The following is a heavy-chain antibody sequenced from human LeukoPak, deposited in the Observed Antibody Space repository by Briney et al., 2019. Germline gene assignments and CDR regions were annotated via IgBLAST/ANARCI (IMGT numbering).Heavy chain of an antibody. CDR2: VSGSGGST. CDR3: AKDPPGAVALY. Sequence: PGGFLRLSCAASGFTFSSYAMSWVRQAPGKGREWVSAVSGSGGSTYYADSVKGRFTISRDNSKNTRYLQMNSLRAEDTAVYCCAKDPPGAVALYWGQGTLVTVSS. V-gene: IGHV3-23*01. CDR1: GFTFSSYA. J-gene: IGHJ4*02. D-gene: IGHD6-19*01.